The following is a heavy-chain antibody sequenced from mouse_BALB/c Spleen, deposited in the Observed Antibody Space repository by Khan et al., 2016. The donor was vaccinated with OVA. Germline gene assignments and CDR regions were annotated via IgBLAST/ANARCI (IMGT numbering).Heavy chain of an antibody. CDR1: GYTFTDYV. V-gene: IGHV1-77*01. Sequence: QVQLQQSGPELVKPGASVKMSCKASGYTFTDYVINWVKQRTGQDLEWIGEIYPGSGTTYYNEKFKGKATLTADKSSNTAYMQLSSLTSEDSAVYFCAKNYASWFAYWGQGTLVTVSA. CDR3: AKNYASWFAY. CDR2: IYPGSGTT. J-gene: IGHJ3*01.